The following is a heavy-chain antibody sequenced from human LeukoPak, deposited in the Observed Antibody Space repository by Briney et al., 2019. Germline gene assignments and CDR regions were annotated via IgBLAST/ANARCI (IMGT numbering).Heavy chain of an antibody. CDR3: AREGYTSIVGALDAFDI. D-gene: IGHD1-26*01. J-gene: IGHJ3*02. Sequence: PGGSLRLSCAASGFTFSNHWMSWVRQAPGKGLEGVATIKQDGSEKYYMDSVKGRFTISRDNAKNSLYLQMNSLRAEDTAVYYCAREGYTSIVGALDAFDIWGQGTMVTVSS. CDR2: IKQDGSEK. V-gene: IGHV3-7*01. CDR1: GFTFSNHW.